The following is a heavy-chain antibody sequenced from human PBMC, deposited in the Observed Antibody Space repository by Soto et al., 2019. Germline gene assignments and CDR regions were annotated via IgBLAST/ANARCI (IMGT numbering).Heavy chain of an antibody. CDR3: AKMSTSSWYIDYFDF. D-gene: IGHD6-13*01. CDR1: GISFTTYA. CDR2: IGSSGGTI. V-gene: IGHV3-23*01. Sequence: EVQLLESGGGLVQPGGSLRLSCVASGISFTTYAMTWVRLAPGKGLKWVSGIGSSGGTIYYADSVKGRFTISRDISKNTVYLQMNSLRAEDTAVYYCAKMSTSSWYIDYFDFWGPGTLVTVSS. J-gene: IGHJ4*02.